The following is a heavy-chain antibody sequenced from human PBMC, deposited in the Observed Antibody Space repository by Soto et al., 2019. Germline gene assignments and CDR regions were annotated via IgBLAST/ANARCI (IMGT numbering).Heavy chain of an antibody. Sequence: SETLSLTCTVSGGSISSYYWSWIRQPPGKGLEWIGYIYYSGSTNYNPSLKSRVTISVDTSKNQFSLKLSSVTAADTAVYYCARDGSIAVRGRDWLDPWGQGTLVTVSS. J-gene: IGHJ5*02. CDR1: GGSISSYY. CDR3: ARDGSIAVRGRDWLDP. CDR2: IYYSGST. D-gene: IGHD6-6*01. V-gene: IGHV4-59*01.